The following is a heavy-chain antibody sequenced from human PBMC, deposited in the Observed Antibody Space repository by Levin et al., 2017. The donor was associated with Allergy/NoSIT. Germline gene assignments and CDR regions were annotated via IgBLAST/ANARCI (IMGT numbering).Heavy chain of an antibody. V-gene: IGHV3-30-3*01. D-gene: IGHD6-19*01. CDR3: ARVVRYSSGWFPFFDY. Sequence: PGGSLRLSCAASGFTFSSYAMHWVRQAPGKGLEWVAVISYDGSNKYYADSVKGRFTISRDNSKNTLYLQMNSLRAEDTAVYYCARVVRYSSGWFPFFDYWGQGTLVTVSS. J-gene: IGHJ4*02. CDR2: ISYDGSNK. CDR1: GFTFSSYA.